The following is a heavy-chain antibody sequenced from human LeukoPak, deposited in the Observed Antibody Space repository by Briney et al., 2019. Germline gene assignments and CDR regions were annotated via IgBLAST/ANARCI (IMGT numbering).Heavy chain of an antibody. Sequence: GGSLRLSCEASGFSLSSYFISWIRQAPGKGLEWISYITNTGRSTNYADAVKGRFTISRDNGKQSVYLEMTDLRAEDTAVYYCAREASGNYLVFDSWGQGTLVIVPS. CDR3: AREASGNYLVFDS. D-gene: IGHD6-25*01. J-gene: IGHJ4*02. CDR2: ITNTGRST. V-gene: IGHV3-11*04. CDR1: GFSLSSYF.